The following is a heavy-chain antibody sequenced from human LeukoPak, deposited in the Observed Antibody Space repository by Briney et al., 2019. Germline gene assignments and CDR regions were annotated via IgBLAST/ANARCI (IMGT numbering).Heavy chain of an antibody. V-gene: IGHV4-34*01. J-gene: IGHJ4*02. CDR1: GGSLRGYY. D-gene: IGHD5-18*01. Sequence: PSETLALTCAVSGGSLRGYYWRWIRHPPGKGLECVGELNQSGSTNYNPSLKSRVTRSVDTSKNQFSLKLSSVSAADTAVYYCARAPRPPWIQLPGRYFYYWGQGTLVTVSS. CDR2: LNQSGST. CDR3: ARAPRPPWIQLPGRYFYY.